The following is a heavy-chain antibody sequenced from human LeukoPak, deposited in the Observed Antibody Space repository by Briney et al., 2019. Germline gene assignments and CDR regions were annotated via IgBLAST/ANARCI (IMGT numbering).Heavy chain of an antibody. J-gene: IGHJ4*02. CDR3: ATDSGVSIFGVLNGERGR. Sequence: GGSLRLSCAASGFRFSHFAMHWVRRAPGEGLQWVALIGHDGTNTYYSDSVKGRFTVSRDNSKDTLYLQMNSLRPDDTAVYYCATDSGVSIFGVLNGERGRWGQGSLVTVSS. CDR1: GFRFSHFA. D-gene: IGHD3-3*01. V-gene: IGHV3-30*04. CDR2: IGHDGTNT.